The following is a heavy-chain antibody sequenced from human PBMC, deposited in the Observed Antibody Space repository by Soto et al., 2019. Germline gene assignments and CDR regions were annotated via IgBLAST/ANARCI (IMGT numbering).Heavy chain of an antibody. CDR1: GGTFSSYA. CDR3: ARSPRSMASTRIYYFDY. V-gene: IGHV1-69*13. D-gene: IGHD3-10*01. J-gene: IGHJ4*02. Sequence: SVKVSCKASGGTFSSYAISWVRQAPGQGLEWMGGIIPIFGTANYAQKFQGRVTITADESTSTAYMELSSLRSEDAAVYYCARSPRSMASTRIYYFDYWGQGTLVTVSS. CDR2: IIPIFGTA.